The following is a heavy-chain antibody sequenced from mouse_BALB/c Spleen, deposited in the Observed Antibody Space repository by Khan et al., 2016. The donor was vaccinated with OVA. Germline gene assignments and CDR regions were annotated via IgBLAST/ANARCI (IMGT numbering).Heavy chain of an antibody. Sequence: QVQLQQSGPELVKPGASVRISCKASGSTFTSYYIPWVKQRPGQGLDWIGWIYPGNVNTNYNENFKGKPTLTADKSSSTAYMLLSSLTSEDSAVYFCRSGDDFGTYAMDCWGQGTSVIVSS. CDR3: RSGDDFGTYAMDC. CDR1: GSTFTSYY. CDR2: IYPGNVNT. V-gene: IGHV1S56*01. J-gene: IGHJ4*01. D-gene: IGHD2-12*01.